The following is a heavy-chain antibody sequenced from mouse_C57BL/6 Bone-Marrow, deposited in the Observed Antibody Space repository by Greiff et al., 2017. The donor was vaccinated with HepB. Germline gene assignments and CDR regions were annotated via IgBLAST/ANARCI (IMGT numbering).Heavy chain of an antibody. J-gene: IGHJ4*01. CDR2: IDPENGDT. V-gene: IGHV14-4*01. Sequence: EVQLQQSGAELVRPGASVKLSCTASGFNIKDDYMHWVKQRPEQGLEWIGWIDPENGDTEYASKFQGKATITADTSSNTAYLQLSSLTSEDTAVYYCTTWVTDYYAMDYWGQGTSVTVSS. D-gene: IGHD2-1*01. CDR1: GFNIKDDY. CDR3: TTWVTDYYAMDY.